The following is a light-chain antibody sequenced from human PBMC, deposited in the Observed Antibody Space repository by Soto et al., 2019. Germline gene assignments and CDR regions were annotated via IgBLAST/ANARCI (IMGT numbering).Light chain of an antibody. J-gene: IGKJ1*01. V-gene: IGKV3-20*01. CDR2: GVS. Sequence: EIVLTQSPDTLSLSPGERATLSCRASQTVTSGYLAWYQQKPGQAPRLLLYGVSTRATGIPDRFSGSGSGTDFTLTISRLEPEDFAVYFCQVYGSSSKTFGQGTRVELK. CDR1: QTVTSGY. CDR3: QVYGSSSKT.